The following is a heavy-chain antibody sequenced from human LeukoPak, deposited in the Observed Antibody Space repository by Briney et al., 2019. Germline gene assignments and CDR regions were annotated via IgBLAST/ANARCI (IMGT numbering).Heavy chain of an antibody. Sequence: ASVKVSCKASGYTFTSYGISWVRQAPGQGLEWMGWISAYNGNTDYAQKFQGRVTMTTDTSTSTAYMELRSLTSDDTAVYYCARDPLRSTWSTYSNALDVWGQGTTVTVSS. CDR2: ISAYNGNT. V-gene: IGHV1-18*01. CDR3: ARDPLRSTWSTYSNALDV. D-gene: IGHD6-13*01. CDR1: GYTFTSYG. J-gene: IGHJ6*02.